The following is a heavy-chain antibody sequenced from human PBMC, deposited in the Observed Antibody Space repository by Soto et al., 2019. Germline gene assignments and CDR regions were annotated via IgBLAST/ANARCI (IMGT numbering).Heavy chain of an antibody. Sequence: PGESLKISCKGSGYSFTSYWISWVRQMPGKGLEWMGRIDPSDSYTNYSPSFQGHVTISVDKSISTAYLQWSSLKASDTAMYYCARHKAAPGSEIDYWGQGALVTVSS. D-gene: IGHD6-13*01. CDR3: ARHKAAPGSEIDY. V-gene: IGHV5-10-1*01. J-gene: IGHJ4*02. CDR2: IDPSDSYT. CDR1: GYSFTSYW.